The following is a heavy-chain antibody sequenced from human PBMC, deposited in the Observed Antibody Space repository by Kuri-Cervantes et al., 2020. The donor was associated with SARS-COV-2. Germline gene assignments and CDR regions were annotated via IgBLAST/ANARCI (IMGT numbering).Heavy chain of an antibody. V-gene: IGHV1-2*02. CDR3: ARDSEILYGSTSCPDY. D-gene: IGHD2-2*01. J-gene: IGHJ4*02. Sequence: ASVKVSCKASGYTFTGYYMHWVRQAPGQGLEWMGWINSNSGGTNYAQKFQGRVTMTRDTSISTAYMELSRLRSDDTAVYYCARDSEILYGSTSCPDYWGQGTLVTVSS. CDR1: GYTFTGYY. CDR2: INSNSGGT.